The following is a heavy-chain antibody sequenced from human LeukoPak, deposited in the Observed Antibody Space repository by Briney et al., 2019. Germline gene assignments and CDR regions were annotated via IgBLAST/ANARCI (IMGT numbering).Heavy chain of an antibody. J-gene: IGHJ4*02. CDR3: TRETSSRYFDY. CDR1: GGTFSSYA. Sequence: GAAGKVSCKASGGTFSSYAISWVRQPPGQGLEWVGRIIPILGIANYAQKFQGRVTITADKSTSTAYMELSSLRSEDTAVYYCTRETSSRYFDYWGQGTLVTVSS. V-gene: IGHV1-69*04. CDR2: IIPILGIA.